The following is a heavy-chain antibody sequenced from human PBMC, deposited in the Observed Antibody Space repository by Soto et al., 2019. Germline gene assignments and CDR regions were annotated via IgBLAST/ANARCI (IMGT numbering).Heavy chain of an antibody. Sequence: EAAVKVSCKTSGYKFIGDYIHWVRQAPGQGLEWLGWMRPEDGETNYAQKFQGRVTMTRDTSITTAHLELRSLHSDDTAVYYCARAVTSFGVVSIYFEYCGQRTLVTVSS. CDR2: MRPEDGET. CDR1: GYKFIGDY. D-gene: IGHD3-3*01. CDR3: ARAVTSFGVVSIYFEY. J-gene: IGHJ4*02. V-gene: IGHV1-2*02.